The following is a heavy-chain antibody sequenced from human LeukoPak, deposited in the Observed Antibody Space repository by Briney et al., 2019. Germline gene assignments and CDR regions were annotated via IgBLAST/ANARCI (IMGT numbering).Heavy chain of an antibody. J-gene: IGHJ4*02. CDR1: GGSISSGSYY. CDR2: IYTSGST. D-gene: IGHD3-3*01. Sequence: SETLSLTCTVSGGSISSGSYYWSWIRQPAGKGLEWIGRIYTSGSTNYNPSLKSRVTISVDTSKNQFSLKLSSVTAADTAVYYCARERYYDFWSGYYADYWGQGTLVTVSS. CDR3: ARERYYDFWSGYYADY. V-gene: IGHV4-61*02.